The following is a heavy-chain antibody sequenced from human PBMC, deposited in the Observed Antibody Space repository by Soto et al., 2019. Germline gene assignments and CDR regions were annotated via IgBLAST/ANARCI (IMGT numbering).Heavy chain of an antibody. J-gene: IGHJ4*02. Sequence: PSETLSLTCAVYGGSFSGYYWSWIRQPPGKGLEWIGEINHSGSTNYNPSLKSRVTISVDTSKNQFSLKLSSVTAADTAVYYCARSKHKYYDSSGYWAYWGQGTLVTVS. CDR2: INHSGST. V-gene: IGHV4-34*01. D-gene: IGHD3-22*01. CDR3: ARSKHKYYDSSGYWAY. CDR1: GGSFSGYY.